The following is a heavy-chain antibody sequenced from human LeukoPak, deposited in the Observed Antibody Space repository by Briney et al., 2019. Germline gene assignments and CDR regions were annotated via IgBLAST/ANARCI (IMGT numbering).Heavy chain of an antibody. J-gene: IGHJ4*02. Sequence: GGSLRLSCAASAFTFSNYAMTWVRQAPRKGLEWVSSIIGSGGSSFYADSVKGRFTISRDNSKNTLYLQMNSLRADDTAVYYCARANRGYSYGYGKEIDYWGQGTLVTVSS. CDR3: ARANRGYSYGYGKEIDY. V-gene: IGHV3-23*01. CDR1: AFTFSNYA. D-gene: IGHD5-18*01. CDR2: IIGSGGSS.